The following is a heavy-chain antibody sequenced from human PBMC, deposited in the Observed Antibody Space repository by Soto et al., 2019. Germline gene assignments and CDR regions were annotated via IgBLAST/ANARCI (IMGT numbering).Heavy chain of an antibody. Sequence: EVQLLESGGGLVQPGGSLRLSCAASGFTFSTYGMSWVRQASGKGLEWVSVISGNGGSIYYADSVKGRFTISRDNSNNTLYLQMTSLRAEDTAVYYCAKSSLGYRDYFFDYWCQGTLVTVSS. CDR2: ISGNGGSI. CDR1: GFTFSTYG. CDR3: AKSSLGYRDYFFDY. V-gene: IGHV3-23*01. J-gene: IGHJ4*02. D-gene: IGHD3-16*02.